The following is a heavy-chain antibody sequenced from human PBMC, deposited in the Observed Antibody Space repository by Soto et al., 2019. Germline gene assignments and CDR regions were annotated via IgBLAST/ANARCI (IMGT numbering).Heavy chain of an antibody. J-gene: IGHJ4*02. CDR3: AKEVPVNYDFWSGYYWSGFDY. Sequence: GGSLRLSCAASGFTFSSYAMSWVRQAPGKGLEWVSAISGSGGSTYYADSVKGRFTISRDNSKNTLYLQMNSLRAEDTAVYYCAKEVPVNYDFWSGYYWSGFDYWGQGTLVTVSS. CDR1: GFTFSSYA. CDR2: ISGSGGST. V-gene: IGHV3-23*01. D-gene: IGHD3-3*01.